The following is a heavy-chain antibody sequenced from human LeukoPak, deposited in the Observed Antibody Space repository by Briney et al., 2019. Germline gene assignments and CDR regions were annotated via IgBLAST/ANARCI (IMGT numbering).Heavy chain of an antibody. CDR3: ARAPWSGYSVFDY. D-gene: IGHD3-3*01. J-gene: IGHJ4*02. CDR1: GYTFTGYY. CDR2: INPNSGGT. Sequence: ASVKVSCKASGYTFTGYYMHWVRQAHGQGIEWVGWINPNSGGTNYAQKFQGRVTMTRDTSISTAYMELSRLRSDDTAVYYCARAPWSGYSVFDYWGQGTLVTVSS. V-gene: IGHV1-2*02.